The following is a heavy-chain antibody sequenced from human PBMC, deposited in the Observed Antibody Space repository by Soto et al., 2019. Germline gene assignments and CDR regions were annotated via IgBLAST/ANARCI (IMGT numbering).Heavy chain of an antibody. CDR1: GFTFSSYA. CDR3: AKDVLSVVVAATYLDAFDI. CDR2: ISGSGGST. V-gene: IGHV3-23*01. Sequence: PGGSLRLSCAASGFTFSSYAMSWVRQAPGKGLEWVSAISGSGGSTYYADSVKGRFTISRDNSKNTLYLQMNSLRAEDTAVYYCAKDVLSVVVAATYLDAFDIWGQGTMVTVSS. J-gene: IGHJ3*02. D-gene: IGHD2-15*01.